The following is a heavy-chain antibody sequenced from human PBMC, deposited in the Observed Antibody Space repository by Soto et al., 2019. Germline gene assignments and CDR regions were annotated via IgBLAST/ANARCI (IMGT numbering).Heavy chain of an antibody. V-gene: IGHV1-2*02. Sequence: GASVKVSGKASGYTFTGYYMHWVRQAPGQGLEWMGWINPNSGGTNYAQKFQGRVTMTRDTSISTAYMELSRLRSDDTAVYYCARDQDYGDYSTYWYFDLWGRGTLVTVSS. CDR2: INPNSGGT. CDR3: ARDQDYGDYSTYWYFDL. D-gene: IGHD4-17*01. CDR1: GYTFTGYY. J-gene: IGHJ2*01.